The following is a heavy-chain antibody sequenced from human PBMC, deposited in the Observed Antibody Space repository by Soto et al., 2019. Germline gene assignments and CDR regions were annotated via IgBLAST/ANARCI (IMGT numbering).Heavy chain of an antibody. V-gene: IGHV4-34*01. D-gene: IGHD3-10*01. Sequence: QVQLQQWGAGLLKPSETLSLTCAVYGGSFSGYQWSWIRQTPGKGLEWIGEINDSGNINYNPSLKSRVTIVLDPPKTQISLKLSSVTAADSAVYYCARGVILWFGELARRGGYHYYMDVWGKGTTVTVSS. CDR3: ARGVILWFGELARRGGYHYYMDV. J-gene: IGHJ6*03. CDR1: GGSFSGYQ. CDR2: INDSGNI.